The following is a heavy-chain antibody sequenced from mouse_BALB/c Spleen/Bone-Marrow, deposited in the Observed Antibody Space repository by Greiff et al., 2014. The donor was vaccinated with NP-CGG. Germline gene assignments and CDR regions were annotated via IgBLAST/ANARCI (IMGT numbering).Heavy chain of an antibody. Sequence: EVKLVESGGGLVQPGGSLRLSCTTSGFTFTDYFMTWVRQPPGKGLEWLGFIRNKPNGYTTEYNPSVKGRFTISRDNSQGILYLQMNALRAEDSAIYYCARDYSGYFDFWGQGTTLTVSS. D-gene: IGHD5-1*01. CDR2: IRNKPNGYTT. CDR3: ARDYSGYFDF. CDR1: GFTFTDYF. J-gene: IGHJ2*01. V-gene: IGHV7-3*02.